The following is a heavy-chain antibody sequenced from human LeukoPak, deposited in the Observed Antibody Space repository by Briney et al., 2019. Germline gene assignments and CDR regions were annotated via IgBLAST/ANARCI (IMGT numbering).Heavy chain of an antibody. CDR2: IIPIFGTA. D-gene: IGHD5-12*01. Sequence: SVKVSCKASGGTFSSYAISWVRQATGQGLEWMGGIIPIFGTANYAQKFQGRVTITADKSTSTAYMELSSLRSEDTAVYYCARGDIVATRAFDYWGQGTLVTVSS. V-gene: IGHV1-69*06. J-gene: IGHJ4*02. CDR3: ARGDIVATRAFDY. CDR1: GGTFSSYA.